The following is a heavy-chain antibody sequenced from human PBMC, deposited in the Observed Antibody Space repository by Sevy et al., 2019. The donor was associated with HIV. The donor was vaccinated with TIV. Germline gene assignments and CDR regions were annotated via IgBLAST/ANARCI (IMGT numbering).Heavy chain of an antibody. CDR2: IYYNGNT. CDR3: ARGTRDGYNLYFDS. CDR1: GGSISSYY. J-gene: IGHJ4*02. V-gene: IGHV4-59*01. D-gene: IGHD5-12*01. Sequence: SETLSLTCTVSGGSISSYYWSWIRQPPGKGLEWIGYIYYNGNTNYNPSLESRVTMSIHTSMKQFSLKLRSVTAADTAMYYCARGTRDGYNLYFDSWGQGTLVTVSS.